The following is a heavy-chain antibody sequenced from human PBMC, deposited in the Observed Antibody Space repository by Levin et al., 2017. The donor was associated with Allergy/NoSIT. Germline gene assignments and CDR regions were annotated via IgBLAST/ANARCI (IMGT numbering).Heavy chain of an antibody. J-gene: IGHJ6*02. D-gene: IGHD3-22*01. CDR1: GGSISSGGYY. Sequence: PSETLSLTCTVSGGSISSGGYYWSWIRQHPGKGLEWIGYIYYSGSTYYNPSLKSRVTISVDTSKNQFSLKLSSVTAADTAVYYCARQGYDYDSSGYYRDYYYGMDVWGQGTTVTVSS. CDR2: IYYSGST. V-gene: IGHV4-31*03. CDR3: ARQGYDYDSSGYYRDYYYGMDV.